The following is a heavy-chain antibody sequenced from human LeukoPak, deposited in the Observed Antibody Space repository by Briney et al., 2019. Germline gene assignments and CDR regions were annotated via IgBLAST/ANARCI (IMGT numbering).Heavy chain of an antibody. Sequence: GGSLRLSCAASGFTFSNAWMSWVRQAPGEGLEWVGRIKSKTDGGTTDYAAPVKGRFTISRDDSKNTLYLQMNSLKTEDTAVYYCTTRPYYDFWSGYPYYYYGMDVWGQGTTVTVSS. D-gene: IGHD3-3*01. CDR3: TTRPYYDFWSGYPYYYYGMDV. V-gene: IGHV3-15*01. CDR2: IKSKTDGGTT. J-gene: IGHJ6*02. CDR1: GFTFSNAW.